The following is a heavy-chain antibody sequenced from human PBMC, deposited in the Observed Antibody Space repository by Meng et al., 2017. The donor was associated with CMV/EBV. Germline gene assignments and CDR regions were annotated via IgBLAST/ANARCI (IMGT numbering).Heavy chain of an antibody. J-gene: IGHJ6*02. CDR3: ARGGERDSSGYRYGMDV. V-gene: IGHV1-46*01. CDR1: GYTFTSYY. Sequence: SVKVSCKASGYTFTSYYMHWVRQAPGQGLEWMGIINPSGGSTSYAQKFQGRVTMTRDTSISTAYMELSRLRSDDTAVYYCARGGERDSSGYRYGMDVWGQGTTVTVSS. CDR2: INPSGGST. D-gene: IGHD3-22*01.